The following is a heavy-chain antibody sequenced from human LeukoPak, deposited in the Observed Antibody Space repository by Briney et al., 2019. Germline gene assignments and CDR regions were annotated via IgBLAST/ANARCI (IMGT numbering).Heavy chain of an antibody. J-gene: IGHJ4*02. V-gene: IGHV3-7*01. CDR2: IKEDGSEK. CDR3: YTNYFDY. CDR1: GFTFSTYT. Sequence: PGGSLRLSCAASGFTFSTYTIHWVRQAPGKGLEWVANIKEDGSEKYYVDSVKGRFTISRDNAKNLLHLQMNSLRAEDTAVYYCYTNYFDYWGQGTLVTVSS.